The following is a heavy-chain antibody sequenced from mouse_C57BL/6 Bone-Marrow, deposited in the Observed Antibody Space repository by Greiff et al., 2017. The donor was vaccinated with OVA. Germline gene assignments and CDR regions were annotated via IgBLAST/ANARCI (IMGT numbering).Heavy chain of an antibody. CDR3: AREGWLRYYAMDD. D-gene: IGHD2-2*01. CDR1: GYPFTSYW. Sequence: QVQLQQSGAELVKPGASVTLSCKASGYPFTSYWMHWVKQRPGQGLEWIGMIHPNSGSNNYNEKFKSKATLTVDKSSSTAYMQLSSLTSEDSAVYYCAREGWLRYYAMDDWGQGTSVTVSS. V-gene: IGHV1-64*01. J-gene: IGHJ4*01. CDR2: IHPNSGSN.